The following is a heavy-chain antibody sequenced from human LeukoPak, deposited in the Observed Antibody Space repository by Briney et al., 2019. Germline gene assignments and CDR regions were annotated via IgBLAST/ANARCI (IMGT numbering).Heavy chain of an antibody. CDR2: ISSSSYI. CDR1: GFTFSSYS. J-gene: IGHJ6*02. D-gene: IGHD1-26*01. CDR3: ARYSGSYYSLNYYYGMDV. V-gene: IGHV3-21*01. Sequence: GGSLRLSCAASGFTFSSYSMNWVRQAPGKGLEWVSSISSSSYIYYADSVKGRFTISRDSAKNSLYLQMNSLRAEDTAVYYCARYSGSYYSLNYYYGMDVWGQGTTVTVSS.